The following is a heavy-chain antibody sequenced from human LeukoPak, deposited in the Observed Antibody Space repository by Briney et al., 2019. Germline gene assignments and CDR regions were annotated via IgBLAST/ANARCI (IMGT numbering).Heavy chain of an antibody. Sequence: GRSLRLSCAASGFTFSSYGMHWVRQAPGKGLEYVSAISSNGGSTYYADSVKGRFTISRDNSKNTLYLQMSSLRAEDTAVYYCVKDLVTSHYYDSSGYPFDYWGQGTLVTVSS. CDR1: GFTFSSYG. J-gene: IGHJ4*02. V-gene: IGHV3-64D*06. CDR2: ISSNGGST. CDR3: VKDLVTSHYYDSSGYPFDY. D-gene: IGHD3-22*01.